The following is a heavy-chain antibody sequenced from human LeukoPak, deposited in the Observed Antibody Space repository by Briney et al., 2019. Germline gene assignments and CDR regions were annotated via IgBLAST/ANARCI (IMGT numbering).Heavy chain of an antibody. V-gene: IGHV3-64*01. CDR1: GFTFSSYA. D-gene: IGHD1-26*01. CDR2: ISSNGGST. CDR3: AREGQAFRWELRGPFDY. J-gene: IGHJ4*02. Sequence: GGSLRLSCAASGFTFSSYAMHWVRQAPGKGLEYVSAISSNGGSTYYANSVKGRFTISRDNSKNTLYLQMGSLRAEDMAVYYCAREGQAFRWELRGPFDYWGQGTLVTVSS.